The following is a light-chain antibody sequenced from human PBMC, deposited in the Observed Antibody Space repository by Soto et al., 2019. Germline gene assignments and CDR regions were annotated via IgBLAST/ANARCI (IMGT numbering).Light chain of an antibody. V-gene: IGLV2-11*01. J-gene: IGLJ1*01. Sequence: QSALTLPRSVSGSPGQSVTISCTGTSSDIGDYDYVSWYQQHPGKAPKLMIYDVSKRPSGVPDRFSGSKSGNTASLTISGLQAEDEADYYCCSYAGSYTYVFGTGTKLTVL. CDR1: SSDIGDYDY. CDR2: DVS. CDR3: CSYAGSYTYV.